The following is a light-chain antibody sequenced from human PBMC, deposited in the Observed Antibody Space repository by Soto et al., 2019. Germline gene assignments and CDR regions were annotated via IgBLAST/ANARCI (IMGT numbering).Light chain of an antibody. V-gene: IGLV2-23*02. CDR2: EVT. Sequence: QSVLTQPASVSGSPGQSITISCTGTSSDVATYNLVSWYQQRPGTAPQLIIYEVTKRPSGVSTRFSGSQSGNTDSLTISGLQADDEADYYCCSRVFGGGTKVTVL. J-gene: IGLJ3*02. CDR3: CSRV. CDR1: SSDVATYNL.